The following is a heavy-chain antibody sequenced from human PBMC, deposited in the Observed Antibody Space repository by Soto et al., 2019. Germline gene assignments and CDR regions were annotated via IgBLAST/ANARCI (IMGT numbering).Heavy chain of an antibody. J-gene: IGHJ6*01. CDR3: ARVPINNGDYGYYGMDV. CDR1: GCSISSYD. Sequence: XDTLSLTCTSSGCSISSYDWSWILQPPGKGLEWIGDIYYSGSTNYNPSLKSRVTISVDTSKNQFSLKLSSVTAADTAVYYCARVPINNGDYGYYGMDVWGQGTTVTVYS. CDR2: IYYSGST. V-gene: IGHV4-59*01. D-gene: IGHD4-17*01.